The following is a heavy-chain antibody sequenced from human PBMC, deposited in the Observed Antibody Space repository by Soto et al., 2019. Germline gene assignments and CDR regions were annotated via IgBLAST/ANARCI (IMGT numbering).Heavy chain of an antibody. CDR2: IVVGSGNT. D-gene: IGHD3-3*01. Sequence: SVKVSCKASGFTFTSSAVQWVRQARGQRLEWIGWIVVGSGNTNYAQKFQERVTITRDMSTSTAYMELSSLRSEDTAVYYCAAGPDYDFWCCYSWFGAWGQGTRLTAPS. J-gene: IGHJ5*02. CDR1: GFTFTSSA. V-gene: IGHV1-58*01. CDR3: AAGPDYDFWCCYSWFGA.